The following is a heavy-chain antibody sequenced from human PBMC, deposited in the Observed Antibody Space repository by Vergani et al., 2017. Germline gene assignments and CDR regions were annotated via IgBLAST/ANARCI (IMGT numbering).Heavy chain of an antibody. Sequence: QLQLQESDSRLVNPSQTLSLTCTLSGDAISRDTYSWNWVRQPPGKPLEWIGSVYYSGTTYYNPSLGGRVTMSIDKLKNHFSLTLTSVTAADTAVYYCGRVADFYGLGSRLLDLWGQGILVTVSS. J-gene: IGHJ5*02. CDR2: VYYSGTT. D-gene: IGHD3-10*01. CDR1: GDAISRDTYS. CDR3: GRVADFYGLGSRLLDL. V-gene: IGHV4-30-2*01.